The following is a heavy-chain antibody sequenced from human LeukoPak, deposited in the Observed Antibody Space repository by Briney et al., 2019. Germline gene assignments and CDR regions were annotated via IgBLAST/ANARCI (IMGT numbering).Heavy chain of an antibody. Sequence: ASETLSLTCTVSGGSISRYSWNWIRQPPGKGLEWIGYIYYSGSTNYNPSLKSRVTISVDTSKNHFSLKLSSVTAADTAVYYCARDEGVDASGYYSYWYFDLWGRGTLVTVSS. J-gene: IGHJ2*01. D-gene: IGHD3-22*01. CDR2: IYYSGST. V-gene: IGHV4-59*01. CDR1: GGSISRYS. CDR3: ARDEGVDASGYYSYWYFDL.